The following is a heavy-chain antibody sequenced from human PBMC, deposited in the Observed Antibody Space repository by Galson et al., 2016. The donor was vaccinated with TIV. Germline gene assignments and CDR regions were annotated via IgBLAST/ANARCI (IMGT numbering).Heavy chain of an antibody. D-gene: IGHD3-10*01. V-gene: IGHV3-7*01. CDR2: MKQDGSEI. J-gene: IGHJ4*02. CDR3: ARDPFFGSGSYYSVLWYFDY. CDR1: GFTFSSSW. Sequence: SLRLSCAASGFTFSSSWMIWMRQSPGLGLEWVANMKQDGSEIYYVDSVIGRFTISRDNAKNSVFLQMSSLRAEDTAVYYCARDPFFGSGSYYSVLWYFDYWGQVTQVTVAS.